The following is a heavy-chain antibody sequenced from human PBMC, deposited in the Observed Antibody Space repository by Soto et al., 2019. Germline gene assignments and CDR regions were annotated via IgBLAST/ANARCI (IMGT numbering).Heavy chain of an antibody. Sequence: QLQLQESGSGLVKPSQTLSLTCAVSGGSISSGGYSWSWIRQPPGKGLEWIGYIYHSGSTYYNPSLXSXAXIXVDRSKHQFSLKLSSVTAADTAVYYCASGQQLVRNYWGQGTLVTVSS. J-gene: IGHJ4*02. CDR1: GGSISSGGYS. D-gene: IGHD6-13*01. V-gene: IGHV4-30-2*01. CDR2: IYHSGST. CDR3: ASGQQLVRNY.